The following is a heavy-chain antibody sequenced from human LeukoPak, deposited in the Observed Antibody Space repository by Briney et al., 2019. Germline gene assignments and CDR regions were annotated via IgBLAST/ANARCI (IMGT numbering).Heavy chain of an antibody. D-gene: IGHD3-3*01. CDR1: GFTFSSYW. CDR2: IKQDGSEK. Sequence: GGSLRLSCAASGFTFSSYWMSWVRQAPGKGLEWVANIKQDGSEKYYVDSEKGRFTISRDNAKNSLYLQMNSLRAEDTAVYYCARDGEYYDFWSGYSVDYWGQGTLVTVSS. J-gene: IGHJ4*02. CDR3: ARDGEYYDFWSGYSVDY. V-gene: IGHV3-7*01.